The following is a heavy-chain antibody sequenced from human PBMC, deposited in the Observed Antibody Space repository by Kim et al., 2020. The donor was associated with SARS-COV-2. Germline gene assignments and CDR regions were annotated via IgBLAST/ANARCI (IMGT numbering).Heavy chain of an antibody. CDR1: GGTFSSYA. J-gene: IGHJ5*02. D-gene: IGHD3-10*01. V-gene: IGHV1-69*13. Sequence: SVKVACKASGGTFSSYAISWVRQAPGQGLEWMGGIIPIFGTANYAQKFQGRVTITADESTSTAYMELSSLRSEDTAVYYCAREDDYYGSGSYYNNWFDPWGQGTLVTVSS. CDR3: AREDDYYGSGSYYNNWFDP. CDR2: IIPIFGTA.